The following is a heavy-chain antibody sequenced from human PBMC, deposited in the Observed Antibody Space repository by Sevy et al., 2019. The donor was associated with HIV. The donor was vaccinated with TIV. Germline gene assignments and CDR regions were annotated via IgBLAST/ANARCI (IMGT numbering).Heavy chain of an antibody. CDR2: ISGSGGST. Sequence: GGSLRLSCAASGFTFSSYAITWVRQAPGKGLEWVSAISGSGGSTYYADSVKGRFTISRANSKNTLYLQMNSLGAEDTAVYYCAKVPGRSGSYYHYFDYWGQGTLVTVSS. CDR1: GFTFSSYA. J-gene: IGHJ4*02. V-gene: IGHV3-23*01. D-gene: IGHD3-10*01. CDR3: AKVPGRSGSYYHYFDY.